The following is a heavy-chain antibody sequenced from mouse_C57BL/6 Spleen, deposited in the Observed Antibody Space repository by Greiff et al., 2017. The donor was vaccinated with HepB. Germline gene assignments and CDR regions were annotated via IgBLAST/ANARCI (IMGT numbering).Heavy chain of an antibody. J-gene: IGHJ4*01. V-gene: IGHV1-80*01. D-gene: IGHD4-1*01. CDR2: IYPGDGDT. CDR3: ARKTGHYYAMDY. Sequence: VQLQESGAELVKPGASVKISCKASGYAFSSYWMNWVKQRPGKGLEWIGQIYPGDGDTNYNGKFKGKATLTADKSSSTAYMQLSSLTSEDSAVYFCARKTGHYYAMDYWGQGTSATVSS. CDR1: GYAFSSYW.